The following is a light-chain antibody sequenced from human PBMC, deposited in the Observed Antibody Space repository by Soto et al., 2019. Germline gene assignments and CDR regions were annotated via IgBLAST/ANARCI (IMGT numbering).Light chain of an antibody. V-gene: IGLV1-47*02. CDR2: NNY. CDR1: SSNIGSNY. CDR3: SAWDASLSGYV. J-gene: IGLJ1*01. Sequence: QSVLTQPPSASGTPGQGVTISCSGSSSNIGSNYVYWYQQLPGTAPKLLIYNNYQRPSGVPDRFSGSKSGTSASLAISGLRSEDEADYFCSAWDASLSGYVFGAGTKVTVL.